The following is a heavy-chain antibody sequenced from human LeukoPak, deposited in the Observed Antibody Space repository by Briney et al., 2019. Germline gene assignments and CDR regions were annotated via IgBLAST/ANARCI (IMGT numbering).Heavy chain of an antibody. CDR3: ARPRIVAAGGGYYYYYYMDV. CDR1: GGSISSSSYY. D-gene: IGHD6-13*01. J-gene: IGHJ6*03. CDR2: IYYSGST. Sequence: PSETLSLTCTVSGGSISSSSYYWGWIRQPPGKGLEWIGSIYYSGSTYYNPSLKSRVTISVDTSKNQFSLKLSSVTAADTAVYYCARPRIVAAGGGYYYYYYMDVWGKGTTVTVSS. V-gene: IGHV4-39*01.